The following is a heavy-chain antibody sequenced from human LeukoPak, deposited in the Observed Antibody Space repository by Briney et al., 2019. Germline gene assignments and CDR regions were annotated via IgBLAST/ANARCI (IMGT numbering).Heavy chain of an antibody. CDR3: ARGELGDSSGFSFFDY. D-gene: IGHD3-22*01. CDR1: RGTFSSYG. CDR2: VIAIFGRV. V-gene: IGHV1-69*05. Sequence: GASVKVSCKASRGTFSSYGISWVRQAPGQGLEWMGGVIAIFGRVKYGQKFQGRATITTEESTSTAYMELSSLTSEDTGVYYCARGELGDSSGFSFFDYWGQGTLVTVSS. J-gene: IGHJ4*02.